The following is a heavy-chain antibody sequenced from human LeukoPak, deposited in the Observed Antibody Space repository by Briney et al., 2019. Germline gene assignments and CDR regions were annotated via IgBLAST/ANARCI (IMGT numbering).Heavy chain of an antibody. D-gene: IGHD2-8*02. CDR3: ARALGTGLVDY. CDR1: GGSISYY. CDR2: IYYTGST. Sequence: SETLSLTCSASGGSISYYWVWIRQPPGKGLEWIGSIYYTGSTYYNPSLKSRVTLSLDTSNKRFPLKLNSVTAADTAVYYCARALGTGLVDYWGQGTLVTVSS. J-gene: IGHJ4*02. V-gene: IGHV4-39*06.